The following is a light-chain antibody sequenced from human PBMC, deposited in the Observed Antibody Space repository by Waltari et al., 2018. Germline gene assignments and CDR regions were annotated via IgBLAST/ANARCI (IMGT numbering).Light chain of an antibody. CDR1: AWPQQY. V-gene: IGLV3-25*03. Sequence: SYDLTQPPSVSVSPGQTDRITCSGDAWPQQYGDRYQQKSGQAPVLMIFKDKERPSGIPGRFSGSSSWTTVTLTISGVQAEDEADYYCQSVDSSATYVIFGGGTKLTVL. J-gene: IGLJ2*01. CDR3: QSVDSSATYVI. CDR2: KDK.